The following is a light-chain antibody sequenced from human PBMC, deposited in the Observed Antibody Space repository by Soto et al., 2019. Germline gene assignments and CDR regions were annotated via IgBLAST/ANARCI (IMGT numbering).Light chain of an antibody. CDR1: QSVSSSY. Sequence: EIVLTQSPGTLYLSPGERATLSCRASQSVSSSYLAWYQQKPGQAHRLLIYDASSRATGIPDRFSGSGSGTDFTLTISRLEPEDFAVYYCQQYGSSPSFGGGTKVAIK. J-gene: IGKJ4*01. CDR2: DAS. CDR3: QQYGSSPS. V-gene: IGKV3-20*01.